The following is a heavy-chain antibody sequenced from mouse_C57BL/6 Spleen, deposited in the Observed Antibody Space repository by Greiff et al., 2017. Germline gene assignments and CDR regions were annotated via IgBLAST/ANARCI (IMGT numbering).Heavy chain of an antibody. J-gene: IGHJ2*01. D-gene: IGHD3-2*02. CDR1: GYTFTSYW. CDR2: IYPSDSET. Sequence: QVQLQQPGAELVRPGSSVKLSCKASGYTFTSYWLGWVKQRPGQGLEWIGNIYPSDSETHYNQKFKDKATLTVDKSSSTAYMQLSSLTSEDSAVYSCARGGSSGPFDYWGQGTTLTVSS. CDR3: ARGGSSGPFDY. V-gene: IGHV1-61*01.